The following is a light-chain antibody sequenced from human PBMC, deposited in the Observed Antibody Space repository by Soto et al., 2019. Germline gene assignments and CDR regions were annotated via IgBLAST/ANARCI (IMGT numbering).Light chain of an antibody. J-gene: IGLJ2*01. CDR1: TSDVAYYDL. V-gene: IGLV2-23*02. Sequence: QSALTQPASVSGSPGQSITISSAGTTSDVAYYDLVSWYQQHPGRAPKLLIYEVDKRPSGISVRFSGSKSGATASLTISGLLPEDEAVYFCCTYAGHVPKFGGGTKLTVL. CDR2: EVD. CDR3: CTYAGHVPK.